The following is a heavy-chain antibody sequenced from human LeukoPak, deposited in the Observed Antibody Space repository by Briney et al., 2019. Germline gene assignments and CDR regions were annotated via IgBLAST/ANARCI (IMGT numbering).Heavy chain of an antibody. CDR2: IRPNTNTI. Sequence: GGSLRLSCSASGFTFSDYSMNWVRQAPGKGLEWISYIRPNTNTIYYADSVKGRFTISRDYGENSLYLQMNSLRDEDTAVYYCARDRDWSFDYWGQGTQVTVSS. J-gene: IGHJ4*02. V-gene: IGHV3-48*02. CDR1: GFTFSDYS. D-gene: IGHD3/OR15-3a*01. CDR3: ARDRDWSFDY.